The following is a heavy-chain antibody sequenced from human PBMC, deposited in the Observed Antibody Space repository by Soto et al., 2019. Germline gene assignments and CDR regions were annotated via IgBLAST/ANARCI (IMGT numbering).Heavy chain of an antibody. CDR3: AKLGIEVGTAFDY. V-gene: IGHV3-30*18. J-gene: IGHJ4*02. Sequence: QVQLVESGGGVVQPGRSLRLSCAASGFTFSSYGMHWVRQAPGKGLEWVAVISYDGSNKYYADSVKGRFTISRGHSKNTLYLQMNSLRAEDAAVYYCAKLGIEVGTAFDYWGQGTLVTVS. CDR2: ISYDGSNK. D-gene: IGHD2-15*01. CDR1: GFTFSSYG.